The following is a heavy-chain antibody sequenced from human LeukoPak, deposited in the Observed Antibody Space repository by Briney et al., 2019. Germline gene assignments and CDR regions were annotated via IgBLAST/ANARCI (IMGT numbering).Heavy chain of an antibody. J-gene: IGHJ4*02. CDR3: ARRFSGSGSPITY. CDR2: IYSGGST. D-gene: IGHD3-10*01. Sequence: PGGSLRLSCAASGFTVSSNYMSWVRQAPGKGLEWVSVIYSGGSTYYADSVKGRFTISRDNSKNTLYLQMNSLRAEDTAVYYCARRFSGSGSPITYWGQGTLVTVSS. V-gene: IGHV3-53*01. CDR1: GFTVSSNY.